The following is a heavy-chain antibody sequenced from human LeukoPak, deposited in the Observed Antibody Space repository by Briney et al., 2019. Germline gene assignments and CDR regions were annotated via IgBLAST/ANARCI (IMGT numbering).Heavy chain of an antibody. CDR1: DGSIISSTYS. CDR2: IYSRGST. J-gene: IGHJ4*02. V-gene: IGHV4-39*07. D-gene: IGHD3-22*01. CDR3: AREWDSSSFDPRASGDS. Sequence: SETLSLTCSVSDGSIISSTYSWAWIRQPPGRGLEWIGNIYSRGSTFYNPSLKSRVTISVDTSKNHFSLKLSSVTAADTAVYYCAREWDSSSFDPRASGDSWGQGTLVIVSS.